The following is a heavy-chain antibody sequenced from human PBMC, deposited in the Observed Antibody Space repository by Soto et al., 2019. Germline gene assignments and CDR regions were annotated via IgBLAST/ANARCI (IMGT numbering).Heavy chain of an antibody. J-gene: IGHJ6*02. CDR1: GYIFTGYH. CDR2: INPNSGDT. V-gene: IGHV1-2*02. CDR3: ARDARGTRGFDELDI. D-gene: IGHD3-9*01. Sequence: ASVKISCKASGYIFTGYHIHWVRQAPGRGLEWMGWINPNSGDTEYAQNFQGRVTMTRDTSLNLVYMEMSGLMSDDTAVYYCARDARGTRGFDELDIWGQGTTVTVSS.